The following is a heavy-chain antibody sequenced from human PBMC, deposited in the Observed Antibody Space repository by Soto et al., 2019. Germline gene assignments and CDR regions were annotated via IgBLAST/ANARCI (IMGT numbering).Heavy chain of an antibody. V-gene: IGHV1-69-2*01. J-gene: IGHJ6*02. Sequence: EVQLVQSGAEVKKPGATVKISCKVSGFKFIDYYLYWVQQAPGKALEWMGRVDPEDGETVYSEKFQGRLTITADTSSDLAHMVLSGLPSEDTAVYFCATTAAVIGAQGPMDVWGQGTTVIVSS. CDR2: VDPEDGET. CDR1: GFKFIDYY. CDR3: ATTAAVIGAQGPMDV.